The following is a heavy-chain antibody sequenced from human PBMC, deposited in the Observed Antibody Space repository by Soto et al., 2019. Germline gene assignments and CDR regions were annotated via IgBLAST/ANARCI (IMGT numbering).Heavy chain of an antibody. Sequence: SGPTLVNPTQTLTLACTFSGFSLSTSGMCVSWIRQPPGKALEWLALIDWDDDKYYSTSLKTRLTISKDTSKNQVVLTMTNMDPVDTATYYCERSNTGSIAAYYFDYWGQGTLVTVYS. CDR2: IDWDDDK. J-gene: IGHJ4*02. CDR3: ERSNTGSIAAYYFDY. CDR1: GFSLSTSGMC. V-gene: IGHV2-70*01. D-gene: IGHD6-25*01.